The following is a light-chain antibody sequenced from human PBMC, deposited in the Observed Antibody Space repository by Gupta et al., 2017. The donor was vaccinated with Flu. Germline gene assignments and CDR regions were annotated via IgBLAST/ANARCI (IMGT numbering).Light chain of an antibody. CDR3: SSYTGTSLL. CDR2: GVT. J-gene: IGLJ2*01. CDR1: DSDIGGFNY. V-gene: IGLV2-11*03. Sequence: QSDTISCTGTDSDIGGFNYFSVYQQRPGKAHTLIIYGVTHGPSGVPDRFSTSKSGNTASLTISGLQAEDEADYYCSSYTGTSLLFGGGTKLTVL.